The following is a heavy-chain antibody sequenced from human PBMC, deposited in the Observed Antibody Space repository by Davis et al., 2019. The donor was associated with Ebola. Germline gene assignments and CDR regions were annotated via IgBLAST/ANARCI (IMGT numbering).Heavy chain of an antibody. CDR2: IFSGDSDT. CDR1: GYSFNTYW. CDR3: ARRAEQAMFRRSVFDI. V-gene: IGHV5-51*01. Sequence: GESLKISCKGSGYSFNTYWIAWVRQLPGKGLEWMGVIFSGDSDTRYRPPFEGHVTFSADKSINTAYLHWSSLKSSDTAMYFCARRAEQAMFRRSVFDIWGQGTMVTVSS. D-gene: IGHD1/OR15-1a*01. J-gene: IGHJ3*02.